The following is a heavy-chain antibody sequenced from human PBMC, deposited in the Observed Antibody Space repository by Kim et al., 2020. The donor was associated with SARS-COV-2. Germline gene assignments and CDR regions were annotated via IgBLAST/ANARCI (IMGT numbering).Heavy chain of an antibody. CDR3: VKEV. CDR1: GFTFNIYG. J-gene: IGHJ2*01. Sequence: GGSLRLSCEASGFTFNIYGMHWVRQAPGKGLEWVAGLSYDGTNDYYADFVKGRFTISRDNSRSTLFLHMNSLRGEDTALFFCVKEVGGRG. V-gene: IGHV3-30*18. D-gene: IGHD1-26*01. CDR2: LSYDGTND.